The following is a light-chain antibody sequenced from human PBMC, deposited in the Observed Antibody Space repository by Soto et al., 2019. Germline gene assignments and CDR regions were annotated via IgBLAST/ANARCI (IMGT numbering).Light chain of an antibody. CDR3: AAWDDSLSGYVV. V-gene: IGLV1-47*01. CDR2: RNN. Sequence: QSVLTQPPSASGTPGQRVTISCSGRSSNIGSNYVYWYQQLPGTAPKLLIYRNNQRPSGVPDRFSGSKSGTSASLAISGLRYEDEADYYCAAWDDSLSGYVVFGGGTKLIVL. CDR1: SSNIGSNY. J-gene: IGLJ2*01.